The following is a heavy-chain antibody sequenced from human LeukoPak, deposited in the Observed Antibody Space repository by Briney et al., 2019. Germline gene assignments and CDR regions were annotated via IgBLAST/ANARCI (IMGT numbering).Heavy chain of an antibody. V-gene: IGHV3-21*01. Sequence: GESLRLSCAASGFTFSSYSMNWVRQAPGKGLEWVSSISSSSSYIYYADSVKGRFTISRDNAKNSLYLQMNSLRAEDTAVYYCARVKTKNAFDIWGQGTMVTVSS. J-gene: IGHJ3*02. D-gene: IGHD2-8*01. CDR3: ARVKTKNAFDI. CDR1: GFTFSSYS. CDR2: ISSSSSYI.